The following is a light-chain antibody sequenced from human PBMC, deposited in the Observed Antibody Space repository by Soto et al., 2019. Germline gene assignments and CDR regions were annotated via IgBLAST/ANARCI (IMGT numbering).Light chain of an antibody. J-gene: IGLJ1*01. V-gene: IGLV2-14*03. Sequence: HSALTQPASVSGSPGQSIAVSCSGTSSDIGAYIHVSWYQQHPGKAPKLMIYDVSNRPSGVSDRFSGSKSGNTASLTISGLQAEDEGDYYCTSYTTSGTYVFGAGTKLTVL. CDR2: DVS. CDR3: TSYTTSGTYV. CDR1: SSDIGAYIH.